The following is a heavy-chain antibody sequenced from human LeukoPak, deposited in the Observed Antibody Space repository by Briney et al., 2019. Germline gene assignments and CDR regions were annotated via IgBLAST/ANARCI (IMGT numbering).Heavy chain of an antibody. CDR3: TRVHYSSSWRFDY. Sequence: GGSLRLSCTASGFTFGDYAMSWFHQAPGKGLEWVGFIRSKAYGGTTEYAASVKDRFSISRDDSKSIAYLQMNSLKTEDTAVYYCTRVHYSSSWRFDYWGQGTLVTVSS. CDR2: IRSKAYGGTT. CDR1: GFTFGDYA. J-gene: IGHJ4*02. D-gene: IGHD6-6*01. V-gene: IGHV3-49*03.